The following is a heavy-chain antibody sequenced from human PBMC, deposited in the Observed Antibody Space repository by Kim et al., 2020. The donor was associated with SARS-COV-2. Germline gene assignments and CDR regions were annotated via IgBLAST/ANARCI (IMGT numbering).Heavy chain of an antibody. D-gene: IGHD4-17*01. J-gene: IGHJ5*02. V-gene: IGHV3-48*02. Sequence: GGSLRLSCAASGFTFSSYSMNWVRQAPGKGLEWVSYISSSSSTIYYADSVKGRFTISRDNAKNSLYLQMNSLRDEDTAVYYCARRGLDYGGNPLDPWGQGTLVTVSS. CDR2: ISSSSSTI. CDR3: ARRGLDYGGNPLDP. CDR1: GFTFSSYS.